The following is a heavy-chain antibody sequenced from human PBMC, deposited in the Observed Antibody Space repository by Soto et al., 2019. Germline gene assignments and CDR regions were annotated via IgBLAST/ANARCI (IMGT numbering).Heavy chain of an antibody. Sequence: QVQLVQSGAEVKKPGASAKVPCKASGYNFTDYALHWVRQAPGQGLEWMGWINPDNSNTKYSQKFQGRVTISSDTSANTAYMELRSLTSEDTAVYYCAVVFYYYGSGSDYWGQGTLVIASS. J-gene: IGHJ4*02. CDR3: AVVFYYYGSGSDY. CDR1: GYNFTDYA. CDR2: INPDNSNT. V-gene: IGHV1-3*01. D-gene: IGHD3-10*01.